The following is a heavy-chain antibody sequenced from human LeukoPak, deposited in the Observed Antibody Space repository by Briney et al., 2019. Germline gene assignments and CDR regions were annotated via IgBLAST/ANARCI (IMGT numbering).Heavy chain of an antibody. V-gene: IGHV4-39*07. Sequence: SETLSLTCTVSGGSISSSSYYWGWIRQPPGKGLEWIGSIYYSGSTYYNPSLKSRVTISVDTSKNQFSLKLSSVTAADTAVYYCARVSHDYGGNALPDYWGQGTLVTVSS. CDR2: IYYSGST. CDR1: GGSISSSSYY. J-gene: IGHJ4*02. CDR3: ARVSHDYGGNALPDY. D-gene: IGHD4-23*01.